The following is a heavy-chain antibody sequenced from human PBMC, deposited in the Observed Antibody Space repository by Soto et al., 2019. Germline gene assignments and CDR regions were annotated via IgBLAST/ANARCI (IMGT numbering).Heavy chain of an antibody. D-gene: IGHD2-21*02. CDR3: AKDAVYGDGLWLAGN. J-gene: IGHJ4*02. Sequence: EVQLLESGGGLVQPGGSLRLSCAASGFSVGTYAMMWVRQPPGKGQGWVAGMTGSGGDIRYADPVKGRFTISKDNSKNTLYLQMNNVRAGDTAIYYCAKDAVYGDGLWLAGNWGQGTLVTVSS. CDR2: MTGSGGDI. CDR1: GFSVGTYA. V-gene: IGHV3-23*01.